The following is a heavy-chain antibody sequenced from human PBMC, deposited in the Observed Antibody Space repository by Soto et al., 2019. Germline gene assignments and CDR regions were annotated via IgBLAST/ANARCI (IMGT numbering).Heavy chain of an antibody. CDR1: GFTFSSYA. CDR2: ISGGGGST. J-gene: IGHJ6*03. D-gene: IGHD2-8*01. CDR3: AKEGCTNGVCRNRYYCYYYMDV. V-gene: IGHV3-23*01. Sequence: EVQLLESGGGLVQPGGSLRLSCAASGFTFSSYAMSWVRQAPGKGLEWVSAISGGGGSTYYADSVKGRFTISRDNSKNTLYLQMNSLRAEDTAVYYCAKEGCTNGVCRNRYYCYYYMDVWGKGTTVTVSS.